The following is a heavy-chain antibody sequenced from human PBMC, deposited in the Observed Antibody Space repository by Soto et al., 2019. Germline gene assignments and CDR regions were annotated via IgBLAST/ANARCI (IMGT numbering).Heavy chain of an antibody. J-gene: IGHJ6*03. CDR3: ARAPSPPYYDFWSGYYNYYYYYMDV. D-gene: IGHD3-3*01. CDR2: MNPNSGNT. CDR1: GYTFTSYD. Sequence: QVQLVQSGAEVKKPGASVKVSCKASGYTFTSYDINWVRQATGQGLEWMGWMNPNSGNTGYAQKFQGRVTMTRNTSISTAYMELSSLRSEDTAVYYGARAPSPPYYDFWSGYYNYYYYYMDVWGKGTTVTVSS. V-gene: IGHV1-8*01.